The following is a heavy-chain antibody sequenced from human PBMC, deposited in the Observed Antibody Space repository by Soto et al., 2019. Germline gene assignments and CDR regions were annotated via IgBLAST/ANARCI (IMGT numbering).Heavy chain of an antibody. D-gene: IGHD6-19*01. V-gene: IGHV4-39*01. CDR3: ARHAVHSSGVTDY. J-gene: IGHJ4*02. Sequence: ETLSLTCTVSGGSISSSSYYWGWIRQPPGKGLEWIGSIYYSGSTYYNPSLKSRVTISVDTSKNQFSLKLSSVTAADTAVYYCARHAVHSSGVTDYWRQATLVTVSS. CDR2: IYYSGST. CDR1: GGSISSSSYY.